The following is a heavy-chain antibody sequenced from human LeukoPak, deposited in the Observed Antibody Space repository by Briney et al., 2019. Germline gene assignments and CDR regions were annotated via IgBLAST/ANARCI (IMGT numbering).Heavy chain of an antibody. Sequence: SQTLSLTRSVSGGSITSGRYYWTWIRQPAGKGLEWIGRLYTNDNTNYDPSLESRVSISVDTSKSQFYLQLTSVTAADTAVYFCARGVVTDDYYMDVWGKGITAIVSS. D-gene: IGHD2-21*02. V-gene: IGHV4-61*02. CDR3: ARGVVTDDYYMDV. J-gene: IGHJ6*03. CDR1: GGSITSGRYY. CDR2: LYTNDNT.